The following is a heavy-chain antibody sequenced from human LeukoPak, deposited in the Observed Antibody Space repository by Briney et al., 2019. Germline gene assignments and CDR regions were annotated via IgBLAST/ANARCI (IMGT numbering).Heavy chain of an antibody. CDR3: ARAQKVGIFGVAYAYMDV. Sequence: SEALSLTCTVSGGSISSGGYYWSWIRQHPGKGLEWIGYIYYSGSTYYNPSLKSRVTISVDTSKNQFSLKLSSVTAADTAVYYCARAQKVGIFGVAYAYMDVWGKGTTVTVSS. J-gene: IGHJ6*03. CDR2: IYYSGST. D-gene: IGHD3-3*01. V-gene: IGHV4-31*03. CDR1: GGSISSGGYY.